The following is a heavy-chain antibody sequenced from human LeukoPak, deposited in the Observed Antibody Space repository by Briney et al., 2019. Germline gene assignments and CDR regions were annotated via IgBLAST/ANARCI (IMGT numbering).Heavy chain of an antibody. D-gene: IGHD5-18*01. CDR2: INHSGST. J-gene: IGHJ4*02. CDR1: GGSFSGYY. CDR3: AREVDTATNYYFDY. Sequence: SETLSLTCAVYGGSFSGYYWSWIRQPSGKGLEWIGEINHSGSTNYNPSLKSRVTISVDTSKNQFSLKLSSVTAADTAVYYCAREVDTATNYYFDYWGQGTLVTVSS. V-gene: IGHV4-34*01.